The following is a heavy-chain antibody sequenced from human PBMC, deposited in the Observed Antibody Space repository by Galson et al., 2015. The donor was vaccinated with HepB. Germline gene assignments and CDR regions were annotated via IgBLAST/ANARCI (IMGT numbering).Heavy chain of an antibody. CDR2: ISASGGTT. D-gene: IGHD4-23*01. Sequence: SLRLSCAASGFTLSNYVMSWVRQAPGKGLEWVSLISASGGTTYYADSVKGRFTISRGNSNNTLYLQMSSLRAEDTALYSCAKMDRTADTVINYFDCWGQGTLVTVSS. J-gene: IGHJ4*02. CDR1: GFTLSNYV. CDR3: AKMDRTADTVINYFDC. V-gene: IGHV3-23*01.